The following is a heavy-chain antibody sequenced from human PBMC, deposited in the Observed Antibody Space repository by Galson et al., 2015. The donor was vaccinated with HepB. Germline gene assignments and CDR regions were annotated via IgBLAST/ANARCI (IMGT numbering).Heavy chain of an antibody. J-gene: IGHJ4*02. CDR3: VRGGTSGRYNVDY. CDR2: IISGSTYI. D-gene: IGHD5-24*01. Sequence: SLRLSCAASGFTFSYYSMNWVRQAPGKGPEWVSSIISGSTYIYYADSVKGRFAISRDNARNSLYPQMNSLRAEDTAIYYCVRGGTSGRYNVDYWGQGTLVTVSS. CDR1: GFTFSYYS. V-gene: IGHV3-21*01.